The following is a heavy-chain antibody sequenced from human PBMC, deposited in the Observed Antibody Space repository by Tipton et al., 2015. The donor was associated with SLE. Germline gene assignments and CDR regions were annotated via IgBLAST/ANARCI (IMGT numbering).Heavy chain of an antibody. CDR2: IFYSGST. V-gene: IGHV4-59*11. D-gene: IGHD6-13*01. Sequence: LRLSCTVSGGSMSRHYWTWIRQPPGKGLEWIGYIFYSGSTNYNPSLKNRVSISVDTSKNQFSLKLSSVTAADTAVYYCARVGIAGRGWFDPWGQGTLVTVSS. CDR3: ARVGIAGRGWFDP. CDR1: GGSMSRHY. J-gene: IGHJ5*02.